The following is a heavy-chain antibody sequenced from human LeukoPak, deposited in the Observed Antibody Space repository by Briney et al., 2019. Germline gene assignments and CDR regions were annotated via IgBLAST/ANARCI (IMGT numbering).Heavy chain of an antibody. Sequence: SVKVSCKASGGTFSSYAISWVRQAPGQGLEWMGRIIAILGIANYAQKFQGRVTITADKSTSTAYMELSSLRSEDTAVYYCARDPNYYDSSGYYPDYWGQGTLVTVSS. V-gene: IGHV1-69*04. CDR1: GGTFSSYA. J-gene: IGHJ4*02. D-gene: IGHD3-22*01. CDR3: ARDPNYYDSSGYYPDY. CDR2: IIAILGIA.